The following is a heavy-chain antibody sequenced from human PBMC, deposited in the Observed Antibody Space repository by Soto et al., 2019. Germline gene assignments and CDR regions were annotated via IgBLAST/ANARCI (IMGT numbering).Heavy chain of an antibody. CDR3: IQSRCGGDCLQSYASHYYYGLDV. Sequence: QITLKESGPTLVKPTQTLTLTCTFSGFSLSTSGVGVGWIRQPPGKALEWLALIYWDDDKRYSPSLRSRLTISKDTSKNQVVLTMTNMDPADTATYYCIQSRCGGDCLQSYASHYYYGLDVWGQGTTVAVFS. CDR2: IYWDDDK. V-gene: IGHV2-5*02. J-gene: IGHJ6*02. D-gene: IGHD2-21*02. CDR1: GFSLSTSGVG.